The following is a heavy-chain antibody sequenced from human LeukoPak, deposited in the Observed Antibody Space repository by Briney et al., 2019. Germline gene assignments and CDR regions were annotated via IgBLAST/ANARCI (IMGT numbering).Heavy chain of an antibody. Sequence: GGSLRLSCAASGFTFGDYYMSWIRQAPGKGLEWVSYISSSGAAIYYADPVKGRFTISRDNAQDSLYLQMDSLRAEDTALYYCVRVGNRDQDYYYSYMDVWGRGTTVTVSS. CDR1: GFTFGDYY. CDR2: ISSSGAAI. V-gene: IGHV3-11*01. D-gene: IGHD5-24*01. CDR3: VRVGNRDQDYYYSYMDV. J-gene: IGHJ6*03.